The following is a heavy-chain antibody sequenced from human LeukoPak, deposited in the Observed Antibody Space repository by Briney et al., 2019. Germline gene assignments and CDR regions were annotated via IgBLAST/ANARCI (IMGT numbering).Heavy chain of an antibody. D-gene: IGHD3-22*01. CDR2: ISAYNGNT. J-gene: IGHJ3*02. CDR3: ARDQSYYDSSGYYDAFDI. V-gene: IGHV1-18*01. CDR1: GYTFTSYG. Sequence: ASVKVSCKASGYTFTSYGISWVRQAPGQGLEWMGWISAYNGNTNYAQKLQGRVTMTTDTSTSTAYMELRSLGSDDTAVYYCARDQSYYDSSGYYDAFDIWGQGTMVTVSS.